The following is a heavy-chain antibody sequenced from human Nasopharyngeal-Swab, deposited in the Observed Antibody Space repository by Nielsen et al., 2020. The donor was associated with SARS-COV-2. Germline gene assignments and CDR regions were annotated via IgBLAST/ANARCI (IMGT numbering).Heavy chain of an antibody. CDR1: GDSISSSY. J-gene: IGHJ6*03. Sequence: GSLRLSCTVSGDSISSSYWSWVRQPPGKGLEWIGYIYYSGSTNYNPSLKSRVTISVDTSKNQFSLKLRSVTAADTAVYYCARVGVEVMATYYYYYYMDAWGKGTTVIVSS. CDR2: IYYSGST. CDR3: ARVGVEVMATYYYYYYMDA. D-gene: IGHD5-24*01. V-gene: IGHV4-59*01.